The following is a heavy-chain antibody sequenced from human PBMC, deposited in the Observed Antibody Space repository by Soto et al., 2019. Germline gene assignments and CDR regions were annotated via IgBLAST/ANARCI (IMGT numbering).Heavy chain of an antibody. CDR1: GVSVSRYY. CDR2: IYYSGST. Sequence: TLSLTCTVSGVSVSRYYRSWIRHPPGKGLEWIGYIYYSGSTNYNPSLKSRVTISVDTSKNQFSLKLSSVTAADTAVYYCAGSDTSLYYDFWSGYYRGPFDYWGQGTLVTVSS. V-gene: IGHV4-59*02. D-gene: IGHD3-3*01. J-gene: IGHJ4*02. CDR3: AGSDTSLYYDFWSGYYRGPFDY.